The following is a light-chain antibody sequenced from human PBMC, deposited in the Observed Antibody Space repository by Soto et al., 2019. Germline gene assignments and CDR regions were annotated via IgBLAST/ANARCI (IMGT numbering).Light chain of an antibody. CDR1: QSVSSSY. CDR3: QQYCSSPRT. CDR2: GAS. V-gene: IGKV3-20*01. J-gene: IGKJ1*01. Sequence: EIVLTQSPGTLSLSPGERATLSCRASQSVSSSYLAWYQQKPCQAPRLLIYGASSRATGIPDRFSGSGSGTDFTLTISRLEPEDVAVYYCQQYCSSPRTFGQGTKVEIK.